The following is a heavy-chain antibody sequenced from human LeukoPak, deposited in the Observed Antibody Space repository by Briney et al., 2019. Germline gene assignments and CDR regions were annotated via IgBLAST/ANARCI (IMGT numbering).Heavy chain of an antibody. J-gene: IGHJ3*02. CDR3: ARGGIITSYAFEI. D-gene: IGHD6-6*01. Sequence: PGGSLRLSCAASGFTFSSYWMSWVRQAPGKGLEWVANIKQDGSDKYYVDSVKGRFTIYRDNAKNSLYLQMDSLRAEDTAVYYCARGGIITSYAFEIWGQGAMVTVSS. V-gene: IGHV3-7*04. CDR1: GFTFSSYW. CDR2: IKQDGSDK.